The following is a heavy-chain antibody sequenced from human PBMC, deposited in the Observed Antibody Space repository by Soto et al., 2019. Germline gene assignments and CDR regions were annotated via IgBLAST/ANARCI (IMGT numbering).Heavy chain of an antibody. CDR1: GFRFTEYV. D-gene: IGHD3-3*01. CDR2: IHAGNGNT. V-gene: IGHV1-3*01. J-gene: IGHJ4*02. CDR3: ARXVFYHFRTGSPSPFFDF. Sequence: DSLKVSCGTFGFRFTEYVLFWVRQAPGQRLEWVGWIHAGNGNTESSEKFQGRVTLTTDTSASTAYMELSSLRSEDTALYYCARXVFYHFRTGSPSPFFDFWGQGSLVTVSS.